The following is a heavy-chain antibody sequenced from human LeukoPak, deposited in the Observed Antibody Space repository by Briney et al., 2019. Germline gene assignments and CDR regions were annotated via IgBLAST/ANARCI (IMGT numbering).Heavy chain of an antibody. CDR3: ARAYYYDSSGYFDH. J-gene: IGHJ4*02. CDR1: GFTFSSQW. V-gene: IGHV3-7*03. CDR2: VNQGGTEK. D-gene: IGHD3-22*01. Sequence: PGGSLRLSCAASGFTFSSQWMSWVRQAPGKGLEWVANVNQGGTEKYYVDSVKGRFTISRDNAKNSLYLQMNSLRAEDTALYYCARAYYYDSSGYFDHWGQGTLVTVSS.